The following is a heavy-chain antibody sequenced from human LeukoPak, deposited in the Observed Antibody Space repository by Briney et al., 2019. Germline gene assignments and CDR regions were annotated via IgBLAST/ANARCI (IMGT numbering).Heavy chain of an antibody. CDR3: ARHDPYSGSWPPGNDY. Sequence: PSETLSLTCTVSGGSISSYYWGWIRQPPGKGLEWVGSIYYSGSTYYNPSLKTRVTISVKTSQNQFSLKLSSVTAADTAVYYCARHDPYSGSWPPGNDYWGQGTLVTVSS. CDR2: IYYSGST. V-gene: IGHV4-39*01. D-gene: IGHD6-13*01. CDR1: GGSISSYY. J-gene: IGHJ4*02.